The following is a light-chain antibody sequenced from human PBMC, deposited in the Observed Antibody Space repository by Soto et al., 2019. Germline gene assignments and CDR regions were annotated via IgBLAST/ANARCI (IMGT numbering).Light chain of an antibody. CDR3: SSYTPSNPYV. CDR1: SSDVGSNNR. CDR2: DVT. J-gene: IGLJ1*01. Sequence: QSVLTQPPSVSGSPGQSVAISCTGSSSDVGSNNRVSWYHQPPGTAPKLIIYDVTNRPSGVPDRFSGSKSGNTASLTISGLRAEDEADYYCSSYTPSNPYVFGPGTRVT. V-gene: IGLV2-18*02.